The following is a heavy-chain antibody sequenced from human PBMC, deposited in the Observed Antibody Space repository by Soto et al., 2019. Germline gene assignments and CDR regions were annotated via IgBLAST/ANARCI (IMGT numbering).Heavy chain of an antibody. J-gene: IGHJ4*02. V-gene: IGHV4-38-2*01. CDR2: IYYSGST. CDR1: GYPISSGYY. CDR3: ARHLGYGGNAKTRYYFDY. D-gene: IGHD4-17*01. Sequence: PSETLSLTCAVSGYPISSGYYWGWIRQPPGKGLEWIGSIYYSGSTYYNPSLKSRVTISVDTSKNQFSLKLSSVTAADTAVYYCARHLGYGGNAKTRYYFDYWGQGTLVTVSS.